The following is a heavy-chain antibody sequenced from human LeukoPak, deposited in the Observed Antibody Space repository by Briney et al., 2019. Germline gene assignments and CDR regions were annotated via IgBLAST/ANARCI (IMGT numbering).Heavy chain of an antibody. Sequence: SETLSLTCAVYGGSFSGYYWSWVRQPPGKGLEWMGEINHSGSTRYNPSLKSRVTISVDTSKNQFSLKMSSVTAADTAVYYCARGRPQYHYDRSGYLNYWGQGTLVTVSS. CDR1: GGSFSGYY. CDR2: INHSGST. D-gene: IGHD3-22*01. V-gene: IGHV4-34*01. J-gene: IGHJ4*02. CDR3: ARGRPQYHYDRSGYLNY.